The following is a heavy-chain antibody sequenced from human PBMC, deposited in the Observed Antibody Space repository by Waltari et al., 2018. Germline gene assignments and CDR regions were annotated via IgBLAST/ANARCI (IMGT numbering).Heavy chain of an antibody. J-gene: IGHJ4*02. V-gene: IGHV3-48*03. D-gene: IGHD1-26*01. CDR2: ISSGASII. Sequence: EVQLVESGGGLVQPGGSLRLFCAAYGFTFRNYEMNWVRQAPGKGLEWVAYISSGASIIYYADSVKGRFTISRDNAKNSVYLQMSSLRAEDTAIYYCARGEGGANEYWGQGTLVTVSA. CDR1: GFTFRNYE. CDR3: ARGEGGANEY.